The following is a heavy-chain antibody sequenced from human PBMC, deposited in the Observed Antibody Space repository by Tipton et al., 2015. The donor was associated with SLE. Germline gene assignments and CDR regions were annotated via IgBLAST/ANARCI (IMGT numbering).Heavy chain of an antibody. J-gene: IGHJ4*02. CDR2: FYHRGTT. Sequence: TLSLTCSVSGHSISSGFYWGWIRQSPGKGLEWIGNFYHRGTTYYNPSLKSQVTMSVDTSKNQFSLKLSSVTAADTAIYYCARQSHDVPHTAAFDYWGQGTLVTVPS. V-gene: IGHV4-38-2*01. CDR1: GHSISSGFY. CDR3: ARQSHDVPHTAAFDY. D-gene: IGHD1-1*01.